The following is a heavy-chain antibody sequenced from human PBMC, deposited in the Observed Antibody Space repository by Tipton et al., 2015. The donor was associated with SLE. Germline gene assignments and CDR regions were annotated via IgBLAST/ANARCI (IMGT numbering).Heavy chain of an antibody. CDR1: GDSFNNYA. CDR2: FIPVFAKT. CDR3: ARGRWYFDL. V-gene: IGHV1-69*05. J-gene: IGHJ2*01. Sequence: QSGAEVKKPGSSVKVSCKAAGDSFNNYAIYWVRQAPGQGLEWVGAFIPVFAKTNYAQKFQGRVTMTRDTSKNQFSLKLSSVTAADTAVYYCARGRWYFDLWGRGTLVTVSS.